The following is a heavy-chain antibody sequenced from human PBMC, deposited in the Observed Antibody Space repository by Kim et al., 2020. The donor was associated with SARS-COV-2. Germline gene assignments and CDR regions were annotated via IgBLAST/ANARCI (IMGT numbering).Heavy chain of an antibody. CDR1: GFTFSDYY. J-gene: IGHJ4*02. V-gene: IGHV3-11*04. CDR2: ISSSGSII. CDR3: ARERRVRYFDWLSFDY. Sequence: GGSLRLSCAASGFTFSDYYMSWIRQAPGKGLEWVSYISSSGSIIYYPDSVKGRFTISRDNAKNSLYLQMNSLRAEDTAVYYCARERRVRYFDWLSFDYWGQGTLVTVSS. D-gene: IGHD3-9*01.